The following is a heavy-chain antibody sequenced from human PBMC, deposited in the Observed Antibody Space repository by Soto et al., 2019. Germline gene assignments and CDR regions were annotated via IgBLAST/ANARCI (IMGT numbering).Heavy chain of an antibody. D-gene: IGHD1-26*01. CDR3: ARGGSLNWYCDL. CDR2: INSDGSST. Sequence: EVQLVESGGGLVQPGGSLRLSCAASGFTFSSYWMHWVRQAPGKGLVWVSRINSDGSSTSYADSVKGRFTISRDNAKNTLYVQMNSLRVEDTAVYYCARGGSLNWYCDLWGRGTLVTAAS. J-gene: IGHJ2*01. CDR1: GFTFSSYW. V-gene: IGHV3-74*01.